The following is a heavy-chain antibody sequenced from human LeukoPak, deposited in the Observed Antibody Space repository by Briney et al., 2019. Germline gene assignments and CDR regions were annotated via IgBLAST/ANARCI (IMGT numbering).Heavy chain of an antibody. CDR2: VSAFNGNT. D-gene: IGHD3-9*01. CDR3: AREGPILSGSAWPHYYGMDV. J-gene: IGHJ6*02. Sequence: RASVNVSSKPSGYTFTSYGISGVGSAPGQGLEWMGLVSAFNGNTNYAQKLQGRVTMTTDTSTSTAYMELTSLRSDDTAVYYCAREGPILSGSAWPHYYGMDVWGQGTTVTVSS. CDR1: GYTFTSYG. V-gene: IGHV1-18*01.